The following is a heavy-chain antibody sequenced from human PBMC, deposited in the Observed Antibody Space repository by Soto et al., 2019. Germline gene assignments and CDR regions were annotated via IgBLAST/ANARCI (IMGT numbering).Heavy chain of an antibody. V-gene: IGHV3-30*18. Sequence: QVQLVESGGGVVQPGRSLRLSCEGSGFIFGKYDMYWVRQAPGKGLEWVTKISHDGRNKDYEDSVQGRFTISIDNSRDTMSPEMNSLRPADTAIYYSAKGGLPWWSQGIDFWGQGTLVTVSA. J-gene: IGHJ4*02. CDR2: ISHDGRNK. CDR3: AKGGLPWWSQGIDF. D-gene: IGHD2-8*02. CDR1: GFIFGKYD.